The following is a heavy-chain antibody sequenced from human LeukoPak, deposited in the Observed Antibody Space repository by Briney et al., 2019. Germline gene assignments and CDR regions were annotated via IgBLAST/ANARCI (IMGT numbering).Heavy chain of an antibody. V-gene: IGHV3-23*01. D-gene: IGHD6-19*01. J-gene: IGHJ4*02. CDR2: ISGGST. Sequence: GGSLRLSCAASGFTFSNYAMSWVRQAPGRGLEWVSAISGGSTYYADSVKGRFSASRDNSKNTLYLQMSSLRAEDTAVYYCARAQDSIGWYWDFDYWGQGTLVTVSS. CDR1: GFTFSNYA. CDR3: ARAQDSIGWYWDFDY.